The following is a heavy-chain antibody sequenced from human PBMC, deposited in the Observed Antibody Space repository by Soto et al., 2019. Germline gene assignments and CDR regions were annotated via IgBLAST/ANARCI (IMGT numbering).Heavy chain of an antibody. CDR1: GFIFSSHC. CDR2: IGPDGSNI. V-gene: IGHV3-74*01. J-gene: IGHJ4*02. D-gene: IGHD1-1*01. CDR3: ARDNNWSFDY. Sequence: XGSLRLSCAASGFIFSSHCMHGVRQAPGKGLVGVSHIGPDGSNIWEADSVQGRFTISRDNARNRLYLQMNSLRDEDTAIYYCARDNNWSFDYWGQGILVTVSS.